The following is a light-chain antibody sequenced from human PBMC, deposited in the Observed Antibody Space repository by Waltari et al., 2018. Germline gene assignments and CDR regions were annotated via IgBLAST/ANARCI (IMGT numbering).Light chain of an antibody. CDR3: QQYNRWPPIT. CDR1: QNIYSN. V-gene: IGKV3D-15*01. J-gene: IGKJ5*01. CDR2: DAS. Sequence: EIVMTQSPATLSVSPGDRATLSCRASQNIYSNLAWYQQKPGQPPRLLIYDASTRATGITARFTGSGSGTEFTLTISSLQSEDSAVYSCQQYNRWPPITFGQGTRLEIK.